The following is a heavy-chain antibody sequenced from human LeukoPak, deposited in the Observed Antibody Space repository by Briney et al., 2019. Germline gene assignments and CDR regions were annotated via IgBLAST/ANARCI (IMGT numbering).Heavy chain of an antibody. V-gene: IGHV1-18*01. D-gene: IGHD2-2*01. CDR2: ISAYNGNT. J-gene: IGHJ6*03. CDR1: VYTFTSYG. Sequence: GASVKVSCKASVYTFTSYGISWVREAPGQGLEGMGWISAYNGNTNYAQKLQGRVTMTTDTSTSTAYMELRSLRSDDTAVYYCARENVVVPGQGYYYYYMDVWGKGTTVTVSS. CDR3: ARENVVVPGQGYYYYYMDV.